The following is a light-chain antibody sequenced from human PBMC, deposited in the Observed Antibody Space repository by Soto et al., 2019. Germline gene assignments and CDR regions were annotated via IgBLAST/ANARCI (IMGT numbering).Light chain of an antibody. Sequence: QSALTQPPSASGSPGQSVTISCTGTSSDIGGYQYVSWYQQHPGKAPKLLIYAVTKRPSGVPDRFSGFKSGNTASLTVSGLQAEDEADYYCSSYAVSSIRLFGGGTKVTVL. V-gene: IGLV2-8*01. CDR3: SSYAVSSIRL. CDR2: AVT. J-gene: IGLJ3*02. CDR1: SSDIGGYQY.